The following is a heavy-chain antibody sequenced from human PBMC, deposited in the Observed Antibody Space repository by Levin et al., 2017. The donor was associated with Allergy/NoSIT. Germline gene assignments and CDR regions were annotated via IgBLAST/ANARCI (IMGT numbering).Heavy chain of an antibody. Sequence: SETLSLTCAVSGGSISSGGYSWSWIRQPPGKGLEWIGYIYHSGSTYYNPSLKSRVTMSVDRSKTQFSLKLSSVTAADTAVYYCARGRGYYDSSGYYFDYWGQGTLVTVSS. CDR3: ARGRGYYDSSGYYFDY. CDR1: GGSISSGGYS. D-gene: IGHD3-22*01. J-gene: IGHJ4*02. V-gene: IGHV4-30-2*01. CDR2: IYHSGST.